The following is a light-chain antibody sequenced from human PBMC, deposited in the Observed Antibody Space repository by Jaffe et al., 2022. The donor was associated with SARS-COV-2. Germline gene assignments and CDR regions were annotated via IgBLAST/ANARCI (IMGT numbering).Light chain of an antibody. V-gene: IGKV1-39*01. CDR1: QNIDKF. CDR3: QQSYSLPPYT. Sequence: DIQMTQSPSSLSASIGDRVTITCRASQNIDKFVNWYQQKPGKAPNLLIFAASSLESGVPSRFSGSGSGTDFTLTISSLQPEDFATYYCQQSYSLPPYTFGQGTKLEIK. CDR2: AAS. J-gene: IGKJ2*01.